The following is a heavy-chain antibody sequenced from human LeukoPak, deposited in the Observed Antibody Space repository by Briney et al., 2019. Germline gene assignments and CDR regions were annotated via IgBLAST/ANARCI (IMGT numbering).Heavy chain of an antibody. CDR3: AKEGRGYSYGYYYYYMDV. Sequence: QPGGSLRLSCAASGFTFSSHAMSWVRQAPGKGLEWVSAISGSGGSTYYADSVKGRFTISRDNSKNTLYLQMNSLRAEDTAVYYCAKEGRGYSYGYYYYYMDVWGKGTTVTISS. CDR1: GFTFSSHA. D-gene: IGHD5-18*01. CDR2: ISGSGGST. V-gene: IGHV3-23*01. J-gene: IGHJ6*03.